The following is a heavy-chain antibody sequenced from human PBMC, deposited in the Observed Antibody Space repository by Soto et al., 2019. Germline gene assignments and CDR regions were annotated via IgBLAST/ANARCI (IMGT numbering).Heavy chain of an antibody. CDR1: GGSISSYY. CDR3: ARGRYYGSGPYY. Sequence: QVQLQESGPGLVKPSETLSLTCTVSGGSISSYYWSWIRQPPGKGLEWIGYIYYSGSTNYNPSLKSRVTISVDTSKNQFSLKLSSVTAADTAVYYCARGRYYGSGPYYWGQGTLVTVSA. CDR2: IYYSGST. V-gene: IGHV4-59*01. J-gene: IGHJ4*02. D-gene: IGHD3-10*01.